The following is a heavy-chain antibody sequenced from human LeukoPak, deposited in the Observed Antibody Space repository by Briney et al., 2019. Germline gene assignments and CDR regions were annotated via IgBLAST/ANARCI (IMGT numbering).Heavy chain of an antibody. Sequence: GGSLRLSCAASGFTVNNKYMSWVREAPGKGLEWVAVIYSGGNPQYADSVKGRFTFSRDNSKNTLYLQMNSLRAEDTAVYYCARRSGIAVAGAFDYWGQGTLVTVSS. CDR1: GFTVNNKY. CDR2: IYSGGNP. D-gene: IGHD6-19*01. CDR3: ARRSGIAVAGAFDY. J-gene: IGHJ4*02. V-gene: IGHV3-53*01.